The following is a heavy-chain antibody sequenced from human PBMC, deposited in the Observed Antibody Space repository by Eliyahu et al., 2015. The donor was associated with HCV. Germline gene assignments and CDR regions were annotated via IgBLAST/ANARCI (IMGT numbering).Heavy chain of an antibody. CDR3: ARLFYCSGGXCLFDI. CDR1: GDSVTTSHSH. V-gene: IGHV4-39*01. Sequence: QVQLQESGPGLVKPSETLSLTCAVSGDSVTTSHSHCGWXRXXXXPGKGPEWIGSIHYGGNTYFNPSLKSRVTISVDTSQNQFSLKLNSVXAADTALFYCARLFYCSGGXCLFDIWGQGTMVTVSS. J-gene: IGHJ3*02. CDR2: IHYGGNT. D-gene: IGHD2-15*01.